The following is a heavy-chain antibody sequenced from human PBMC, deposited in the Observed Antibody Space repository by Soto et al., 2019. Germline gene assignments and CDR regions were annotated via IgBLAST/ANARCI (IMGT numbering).Heavy chain of an antibody. J-gene: IGHJ6*02. Sequence: SETLSLTCTVSGGSISSYYWSWIRQPPGKGLEWIGYIYYSGSTNYNPSLKSRVTISVDTSKNQFSLKLSSVTAADTAVYYCARDGHSSSYGYYYYGMDVWGQGTTVTGSS. V-gene: IGHV4-59*01. CDR3: ARDGHSSSYGYYYYGMDV. CDR1: GGSISSYY. D-gene: IGHD6-6*01. CDR2: IYYSGST.